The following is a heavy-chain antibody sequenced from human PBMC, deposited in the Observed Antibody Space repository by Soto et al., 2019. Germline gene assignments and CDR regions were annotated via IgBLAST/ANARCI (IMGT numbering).Heavy chain of an antibody. CDR3: AREVTGLNAFDI. D-gene: IGHD5-18*01. V-gene: IGHV3-30-3*01. J-gene: IGHJ3*02. Sequence: QVQLVESGGGVVHPGRSLRLSCAASGLTFDNYAMSWVRQAPGQGLEWVSVISHDGVHKFYADSVKGRFTISRENSKNTLYLEMNTLRAEDTAVYYCAREVTGLNAFDIWGQGTTVTVSS. CDR1: GLTFDNYA. CDR2: ISHDGVHK.